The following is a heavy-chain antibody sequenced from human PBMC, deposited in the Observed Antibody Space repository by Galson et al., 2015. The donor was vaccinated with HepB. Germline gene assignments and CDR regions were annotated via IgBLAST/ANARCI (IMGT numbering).Heavy chain of an antibody. Sequence: SLRLSCAASGFTFSNYGMHWVRQAPGKGLEWVAIISYDGSKKYYADSVKGRFTFSRDNSKNTLYLQMNSLRDDDTAVYYCAKAARGIAAGGTQKTNWFDPWGQGTLVTVSS. J-gene: IGHJ5*02. V-gene: IGHV3-30*18. D-gene: IGHD6-13*01. CDR1: GFTFSNYG. CDR2: ISYDGSKK. CDR3: AKAARGIAAGGTQKTNWFDP.